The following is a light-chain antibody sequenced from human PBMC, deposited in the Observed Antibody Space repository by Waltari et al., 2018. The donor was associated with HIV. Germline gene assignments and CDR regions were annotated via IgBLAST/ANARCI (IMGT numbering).Light chain of an antibody. CDR1: QGITPY. Sequence: IQMTQSPSFLAESVGDRVTITCRACQGITPYLNWYQQQPEKAPRLLIFTASSLQSGVPSRFIGSASGTNFTLTISSLLPEDFATYYCQQAFSGPFVFGPGTKVEVK. CDR3: QQAFSGPFV. CDR2: TAS. J-gene: IGKJ3*01. V-gene: IGKV1-39*01.